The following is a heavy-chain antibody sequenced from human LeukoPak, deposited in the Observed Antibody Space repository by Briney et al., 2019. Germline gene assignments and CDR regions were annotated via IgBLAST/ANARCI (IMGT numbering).Heavy chain of an antibody. CDR3: AKDGPITYYYYGMDV. CDR1: GFTFSSYG. J-gene: IGHJ6*02. V-gene: IGHV3-30*18. Sequence: PGRCLRLSCAASGFTFSSYGMHCVRQAPGKGLEWVAVISYDGSNKYYAASAKGRFTISRDNSKNTLYLKMTSLRAEDTAVYYCAKDGPITYYYYGMDVWGQGTTVTVSS. CDR2: ISYDGSNK.